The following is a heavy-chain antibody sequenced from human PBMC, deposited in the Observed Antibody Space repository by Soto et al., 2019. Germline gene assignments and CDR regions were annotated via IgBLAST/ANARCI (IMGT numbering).Heavy chain of an antibody. Sequence: QVQLQESAPGLVKPSQTLSLTFTVSGGSIGSGGYYWSWTPQHPGKGLEWIGYIYYSGSTYYNPSLKSRVTISVDTSKNQFSLKLSSVTAADTAVYYCAREWLGMDVWGQGTTVTVSS. J-gene: IGHJ6*02. D-gene: IGHD5-12*01. CDR1: GGSIGSGGYY. CDR2: IYYSGST. CDR3: AREWLGMDV. V-gene: IGHV4-31*03.